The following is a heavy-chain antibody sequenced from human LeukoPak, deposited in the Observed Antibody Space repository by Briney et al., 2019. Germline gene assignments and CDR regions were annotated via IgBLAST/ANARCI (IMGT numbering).Heavy chain of an antibody. CDR2: ISGSGDST. D-gene: IGHD5-18*01. CDR3: ARDRGSYGRYFDY. V-gene: IGHV3-23*01. Sequence: GGSLRLSCAASGFTFSTYAMSWVRQAPGKGLEWVSTISGSGDSTYYADSVKGRFTISRDNAKNSLYLQMNSLRAEDTAVYYCARDRGSYGRYFDYWGQGTLVTVSS. J-gene: IGHJ4*02. CDR1: GFTFSTYA.